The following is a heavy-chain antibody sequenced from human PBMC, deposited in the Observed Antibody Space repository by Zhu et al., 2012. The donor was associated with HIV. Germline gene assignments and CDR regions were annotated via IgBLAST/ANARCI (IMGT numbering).Heavy chain of an antibody. Sequence: QVQLQESGPGLVKPSETPSLTCTVSGGSISSYYWSWIRQPPGKGLEWIGYIYYSGSTNYNPSLKSRVTISVDTSKNQFSLKLSSVTAADTAVYYCAREPEDGYNYWYFDLWGLAPWSLSPQ. D-gene: IGHD5-24*01. CDR3: AREPEDGYNYWYFDL. V-gene: IGHV4-59*01. J-gene: IGHJ2*01. CDR1: GGSISSYY. CDR2: IYYSGST.